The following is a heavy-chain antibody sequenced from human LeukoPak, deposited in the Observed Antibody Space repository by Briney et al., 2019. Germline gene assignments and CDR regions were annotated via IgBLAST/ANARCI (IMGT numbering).Heavy chain of an antibody. D-gene: IGHD1-20*01. CDR2: TYYRSKWYN. CDR3: ARVLFDNWNDNSFNYFDY. V-gene: IGHV6-1*01. CDR1: GDSVSSNSAA. J-gene: IGHJ4*02. Sequence: SQTLSLTCAISGDSVSSNSAAWNWIRQSPSRGLEWLGRTYYRSKWYNDYAVSVKSRITINPDTSKNQFSLQLNSVTPEDTAVYYCARVLFDNWNDNSFNYFDYWGQGTLVTVSS.